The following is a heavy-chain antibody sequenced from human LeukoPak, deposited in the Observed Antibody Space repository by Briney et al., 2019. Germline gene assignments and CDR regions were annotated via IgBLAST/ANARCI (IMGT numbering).Heavy chain of an antibody. CDR2: INHSGST. CDR3: ARSAPDFRSRTIDY. J-gene: IGHJ4*02. CDR1: GGSFSGYY. Sequence: SETLSLTCAVYGGSFSGYYWSWIRQPPGKGLEWIGEINHSGSTNYNPSLKSRVTISVDTSKNQFSLKPSSVTAADTAVYYCARSAPDFRSRTIDYWGQGTLVTVSS. V-gene: IGHV4-34*01. D-gene: IGHD1-1*01.